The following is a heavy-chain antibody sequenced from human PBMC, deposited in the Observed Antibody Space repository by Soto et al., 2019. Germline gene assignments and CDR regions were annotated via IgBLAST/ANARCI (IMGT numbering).Heavy chain of an antibody. CDR2: IYYGETT. V-gene: IGHV4-59*01. CDR3: ARRRTERHNWFDP. J-gene: IGHJ5*02. CDR1: GASFTSYY. Sequence: QVQLQESGPGLVRPSETLSLTCTVSGASFTSYYWSWIRQPPGKGLEWIGYIYYGETTNYNPSLKSRVTIPRDTSKNQVFLKLTSVTAADTAVYYCARRRTERHNWFDPWGQGTLVTVSS. D-gene: IGHD1-1*01.